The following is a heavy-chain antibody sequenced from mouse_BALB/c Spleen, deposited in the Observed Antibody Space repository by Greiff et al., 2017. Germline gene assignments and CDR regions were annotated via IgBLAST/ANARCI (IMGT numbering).Heavy chain of an antibody. CDR3: AREDGWAY. D-gene: IGHD2-3*01. CDR2: ISSGSSTI. Sequence: EVQVVESGGGLVQPGGSRKLSCAASGFTFSSFGMHWVRQAPEKGLEWVAYISSGSSTIYYADTVKGRFTISRDNPKNTLFLQMTSLRSEDTAMYYCAREDGWAYWGQGTTLTVSS. J-gene: IGHJ2*01. V-gene: IGHV5-17*02. CDR1: GFTFSSFG.